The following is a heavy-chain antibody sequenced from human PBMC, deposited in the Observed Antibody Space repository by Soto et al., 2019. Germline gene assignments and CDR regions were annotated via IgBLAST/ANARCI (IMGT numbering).Heavy chain of an antibody. CDR3: ARDLSWAFDH. Sequence: GGSLRLSCAVSGFSFSDFSMNWVRQAPGKGLEWISYIRGSSTMYYAESVKGRFTISRDSAKNSRYLRMNSMRDEYTAVYYYARDLSWAFDHWGQGALVTVSS. D-gene: IGHD6-13*01. V-gene: IGHV3-48*02. CDR1: GFSFSDFS. CDR2: IRGSSTM. J-gene: IGHJ4*02.